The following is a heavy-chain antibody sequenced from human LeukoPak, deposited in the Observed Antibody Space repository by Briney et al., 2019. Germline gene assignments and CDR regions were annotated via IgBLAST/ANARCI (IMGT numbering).Heavy chain of an antibody. J-gene: IGHJ5*01. CDR1: GFTFSSYA. CDR3: AKTYSSSRAGVDS. V-gene: IGHV3-23*01. D-gene: IGHD6-13*01. CDR2: ISGSGGST. Sequence: GGSLRLSCAASGFTFSSYAMSWVRQAPGKGLEWVSGISGSGGSTYYADSVKGRFTMSRDNSKNTLYLQMNSLRAEDTAVYYCAKTYSSSRAGVDSWGQGDLVTVSS.